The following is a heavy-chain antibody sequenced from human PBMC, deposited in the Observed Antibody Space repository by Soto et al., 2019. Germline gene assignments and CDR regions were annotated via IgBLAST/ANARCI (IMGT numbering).Heavy chain of an antibody. J-gene: IGHJ4*02. D-gene: IGHD4-17*01. CDR3: ARGTTVTTTFDY. CDR2: INHSGST. CDR1: GGSFSGYY. Sequence: SETLSLTCAVYGGSFSGYYWSWIRQPPGKGLEWIGEINHSGSTNYNPSLKSRVTISVDTSKNQFSLKLSSVTAADTAVYYCARGTTVTTTFDYWGQGTLVTVSS. V-gene: IGHV4-34*01.